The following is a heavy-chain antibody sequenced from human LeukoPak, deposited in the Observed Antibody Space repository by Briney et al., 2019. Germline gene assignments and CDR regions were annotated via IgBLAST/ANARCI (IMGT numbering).Heavy chain of an antibody. CDR3: TREGQGSYPALDAFDI. Sequence: TGGSLRLSCTASGFTFGDYAMGWFRQAPGKGLEWVGFIRSKAYGGTTEYAASVKGRFTISRDDSKSIAYLQMNSLKTEDTAVYYCTREGQGSYPALDAFDIWGQGTMVTVSS. CDR1: GFTFGDYA. V-gene: IGHV3-49*03. J-gene: IGHJ3*02. CDR2: IRSKAYGGTT. D-gene: IGHD1-26*01.